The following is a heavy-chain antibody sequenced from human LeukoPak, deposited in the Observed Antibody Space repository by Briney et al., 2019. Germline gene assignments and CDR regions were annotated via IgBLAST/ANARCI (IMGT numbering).Heavy chain of an antibody. V-gene: IGHV4-34*01. CDR2: INHSGST. CDR3: ARGRDPY. D-gene: IGHD5-24*01. CDR1: GGSISSYY. J-gene: IGHJ4*02. Sequence: SETLSLTCTVSGGSISSYYWTWIRQPPGRGLEWIGEINHSGSTNYNPSLKSRVTISVDTSKSQFSPKLNSVTAADTAMYYCARGRDPYWGQGTLVTVSS.